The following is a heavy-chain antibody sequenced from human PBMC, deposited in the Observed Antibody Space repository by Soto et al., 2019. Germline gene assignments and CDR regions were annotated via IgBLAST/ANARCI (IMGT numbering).Heavy chain of an antibody. CDR3: AKDRQADFWRLPSPMDV. CDR2: MSYDGSNK. D-gene: IGHD3-3*01. V-gene: IGHV3-30*18. CDR1: GFTFSSSG. Sequence: GGSLRLSCAASGFTFSSSGIHWVRQAPGKGLEWVAVMSYDGSNKFYIDSVKGRFTVSRDNSKNTLYLQMSSLRAEDTAVYYCAKDRQADFWRLPSPMDVWGQGTTVTVSS. J-gene: IGHJ6*02.